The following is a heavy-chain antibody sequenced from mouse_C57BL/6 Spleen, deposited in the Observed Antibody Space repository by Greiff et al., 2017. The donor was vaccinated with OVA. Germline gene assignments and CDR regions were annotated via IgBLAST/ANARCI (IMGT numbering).Heavy chain of an antibody. D-gene: IGHD1-1*01. CDR3: ARGSYGSSHWYFDV. J-gene: IGHJ1*03. CDR1: GYTFTSYW. Sequence: VKLQQPGAELVMPGASVKLSCKASGYTFTSYWMHWVKQRPGQGLEWIGEIDPSDSYTNYNQKFKGKSKLTVDKSSSTAYMQLSSLTSEDSAVYYCARGSYGSSHWYFDVWGTGTTVTVSS. V-gene: IGHV1-69*01. CDR2: IDPSDSYT.